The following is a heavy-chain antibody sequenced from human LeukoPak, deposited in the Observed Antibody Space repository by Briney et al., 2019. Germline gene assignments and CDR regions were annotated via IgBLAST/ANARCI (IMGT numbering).Heavy chain of an antibody. CDR3: ARAPTYCSSTSCYTMSYYYYGMDV. V-gene: IGHV4-34*01. Sequence: TSETLSLTCAVYGGSFSGYCWSWIRQPPGKGLEWIGEINHSGSTNYNPSLKSRVTISVDTSKNQFSLKLSSVTAADTAVYYCARAPTYCSSTSCYTMSYYYYGMDVWGQGTTVTVSS. CDR2: INHSGST. D-gene: IGHD2-2*02. J-gene: IGHJ6*02. CDR1: GGSFSGYC.